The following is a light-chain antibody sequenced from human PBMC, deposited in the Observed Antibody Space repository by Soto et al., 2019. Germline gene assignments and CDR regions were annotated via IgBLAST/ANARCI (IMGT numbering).Light chain of an antibody. J-gene: IGKJ1*01. CDR3: QQYGSSQWT. Sequence: ETVLTQSPGTLSLSPGEGATLSCRASQSVSRSFLAWYQQKPGQAPRLRIYGASFRATGIPDRFRGSGSGTESTLTISRLEPEDFAVYYCQQYGSSQWTFGQGTKVEIK. CDR1: QSVSRSF. V-gene: IGKV3-20*01. CDR2: GAS.